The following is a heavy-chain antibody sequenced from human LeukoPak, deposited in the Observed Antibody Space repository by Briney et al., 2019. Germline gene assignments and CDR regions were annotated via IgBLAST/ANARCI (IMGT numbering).Heavy chain of an antibody. Sequence: SETLSLTCAVYGGSFSGYHWSWIRQPPGKGLEWIGEINHSGSTNYNPSLKSRVTISVDTPKNQFSLKLSSVTAADTAVYYCARGPRAYGSGSYYNWGQGTLVTVSS. D-gene: IGHD3-10*01. CDR2: INHSGST. J-gene: IGHJ4*02. V-gene: IGHV4-34*01. CDR3: ARGPRAYGSGSYYN. CDR1: GGSFSGYH.